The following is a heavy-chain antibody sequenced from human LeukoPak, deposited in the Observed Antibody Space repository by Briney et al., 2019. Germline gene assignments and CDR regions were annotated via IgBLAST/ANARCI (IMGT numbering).Heavy chain of an antibody. J-gene: IGHJ4*02. D-gene: IGHD2-15*01. CDR3: AEGRDCSGGSCWFDY. Sequence: SVKVSSKASGGTFSSYAISWVRQAPGQGLEWMGGIIPIFGTANYAQKFQGRVTITADKSTSTAYMELSSLRSEDTAVYYCAEGRDCSGGSCWFDYWGQGTLVTVSS. CDR2: IIPIFGTA. V-gene: IGHV1-69*06. CDR1: GGTFSSYA.